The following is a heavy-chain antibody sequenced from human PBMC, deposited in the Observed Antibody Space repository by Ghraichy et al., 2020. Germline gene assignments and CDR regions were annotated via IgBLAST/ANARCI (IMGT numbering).Heavy chain of an antibody. CDR3: AKATLSPWELPMYYFDY. Sequence: GGSLRLSCAASGFTFSSYAMSWVRQAPGKGLEWVSAISGSGGSTYYADSVKGRFTISRDNSKNTLYLQMNSLRAEDTAVYYCAKATLSPWELPMYYFDYWGQGTLVTVSS. CDR1: GFTFSSYA. D-gene: IGHD1-26*01. J-gene: IGHJ4*02. CDR2: ISGSGGST. V-gene: IGHV3-23*01.